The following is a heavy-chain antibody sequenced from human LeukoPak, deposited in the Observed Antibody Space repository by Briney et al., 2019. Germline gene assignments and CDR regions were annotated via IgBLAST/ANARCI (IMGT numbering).Heavy chain of an antibody. J-gene: IGHJ4*02. CDR3: ARTYGSKSNYYFDY. CDR2: IYYSGST. D-gene: IGHD3-10*01. Sequence: PSETLSLTCTVSGDSISGYYWSWIRQPPGRGLEWIGYIYYSGSTNYDSSLKSRVTIQVDTSKSQFSLKLSSVTAADTAVYYCARTYGSKSNYYFDYRGRGTLVTVSS. V-gene: IGHV4-59*01. CDR1: GDSISGYY.